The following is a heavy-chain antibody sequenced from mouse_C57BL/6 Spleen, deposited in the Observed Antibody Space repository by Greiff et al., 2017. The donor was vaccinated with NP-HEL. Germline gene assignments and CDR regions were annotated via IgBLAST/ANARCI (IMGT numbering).Heavy chain of an antibody. V-gene: IGHV1-26*01. CDR1: GYTFTDYY. Sequence: VQLQQSGPELVKPGASVKISCKASGYTFTDYYMNWVKQSHGKSLEWIGDINPNNGGTSYNQKFKGKATLTVDKSSSTAYMELRSLTSEDSAVYYCAIIYYDYPYAMDYWGQGTSVTVSS. D-gene: IGHD2-4*01. CDR3: AIIYYDYPYAMDY. J-gene: IGHJ4*01. CDR2: INPNNGGT.